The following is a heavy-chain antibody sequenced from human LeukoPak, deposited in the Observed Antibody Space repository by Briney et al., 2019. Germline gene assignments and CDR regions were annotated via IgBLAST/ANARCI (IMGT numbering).Heavy chain of an antibody. CDR3: ARGYCSGPSCYMFAS. CDR2: ISSNNTYI. CDR1: GFNFIDNS. V-gene: IGHV3-21*01. Sequence: PGGSLRLSCAGSGFNFIDNSMHWVRQAPGKGLEWVSSISSNNTYIYYRDSVKGRFTISRDNAKNSLFLQMSSLRDEDTAVYYCARGYCSGPSCYMFASWGQGTRVTVSS. J-gene: IGHJ4*02. D-gene: IGHD2-2*02.